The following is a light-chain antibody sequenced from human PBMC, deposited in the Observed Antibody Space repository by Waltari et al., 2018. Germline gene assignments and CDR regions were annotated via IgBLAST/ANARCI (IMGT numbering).Light chain of an antibody. Sequence: EIEMTQSPATLSVSPRERATLSCRASQSVGSKLAWYQQKPGQAPRPLIYDAYTRATGIPARFTGSGSGTEFTLTISSLQSEDFAVYHCLQYNHWPPWTFGQGTKVEIK. J-gene: IGKJ1*01. V-gene: IGKV3-15*01. CDR1: QSVGSK. CDR3: LQYNHWPPWT. CDR2: DAY.